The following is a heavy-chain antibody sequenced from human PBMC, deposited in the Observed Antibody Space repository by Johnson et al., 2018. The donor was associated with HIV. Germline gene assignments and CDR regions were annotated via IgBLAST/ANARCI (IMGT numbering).Heavy chain of an antibody. CDR1: GFTFDDYA. V-gene: IGHV3-9*01. J-gene: IGHJ3*02. Sequence: QLVESGGGLVQPGRSLRLSCAASGFTFDDYAMHWVRQAPGKGLEWVSGISWNSGSVAYADSVKGRFTISRDNAKNSLYLQMNSLRAEDTAVYYCARVRGGTGHGAFDIWGQGTVITVSS. CDR3: ARVRGGTGHGAFDI. CDR2: ISWNSGSV.